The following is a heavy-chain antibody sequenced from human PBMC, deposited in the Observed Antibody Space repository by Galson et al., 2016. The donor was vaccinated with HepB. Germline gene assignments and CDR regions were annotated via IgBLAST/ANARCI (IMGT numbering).Heavy chain of an antibody. V-gene: IGHV3-74*01. D-gene: IGHD1-26*01. J-gene: IGHJ4*02. Sequence: SLRLSCAASGFSINTYWMHWVRQAPGKGLVWVSRINSDGSSTNYADSVKGRFTISRDNAKNTLYLQMNSLRAEDTAVYYCAKRRGAAMIAAKVGDDFWGQGTLVIVSS. CDR1: GFSINTYW. CDR3: AKRRGAAMIAAKVGDDF. CDR2: INSDGSST.